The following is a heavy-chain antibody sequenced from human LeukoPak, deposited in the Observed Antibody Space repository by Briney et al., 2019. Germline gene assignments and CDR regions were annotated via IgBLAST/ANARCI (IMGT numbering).Heavy chain of an antibody. CDR1: GVSLSTSGVG. J-gene: IGHJ3*02. CDR3: AHSQVFSYGSFHDAYDI. Sequence: SGPTLVKPTQTLTLTCSLSGVSLSTSGVGVGWIRQPPGKALEWLALIYWDDDSRYSPSLKSRLTIAKDTSKNQVVLTVTIMDSVDTATYYCAHSQVFSYGSFHDAYDIWGLGMLVTVSS. V-gene: IGHV2-5*02. CDR2: IYWDDDS. D-gene: IGHD5-18*01.